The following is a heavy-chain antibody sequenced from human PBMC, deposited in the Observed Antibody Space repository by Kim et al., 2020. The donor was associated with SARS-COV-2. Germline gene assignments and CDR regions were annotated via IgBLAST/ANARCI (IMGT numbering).Heavy chain of an antibody. Sequence: ASVKGRFTIARDDSKSIAYLQMNSLKTEDTAVYYCTRAAGYSSGWYPIDSWGQGTLVTVSS. D-gene: IGHD6-19*01. V-gene: IGHV3-49*02. J-gene: IGHJ4*02. CDR3: TRAAGYSSGWYPIDS.